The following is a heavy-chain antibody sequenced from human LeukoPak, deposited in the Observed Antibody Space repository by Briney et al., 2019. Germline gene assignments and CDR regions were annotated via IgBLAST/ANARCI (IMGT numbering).Heavy chain of an antibody. Sequence: GGSLRRSCAASGFTFTNYAMSWVREAPGKGLEWVSAISGSGGSTDYADSVKGRFTISRDNSKNTLFLQMNSLRAEDTAIYYCAKCRQQMAVTRGTFDYWGQGTLVTVSS. CDR2: ISGSGGST. CDR3: AKCRQQMAVTRGTFDY. V-gene: IGHV3-23*01. J-gene: IGHJ4*02. CDR1: GFTFTNYA. D-gene: IGHD4-17*01.